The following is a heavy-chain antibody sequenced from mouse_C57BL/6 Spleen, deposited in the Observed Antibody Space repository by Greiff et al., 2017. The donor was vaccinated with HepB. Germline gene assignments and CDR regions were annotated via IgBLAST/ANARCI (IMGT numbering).Heavy chain of an antibody. J-gene: IGHJ1*03. D-gene: IGHD1-1*01. CDR3: ARDYGSSYRYFDV. CDR2: IHPNSGST. CDR1: GYTFTSYW. V-gene: IGHV1-64*01. Sequence: VQLQQPGAELVKPGASVKLSCKASGYTFTSYWMHWVKQRPGQGLEWIGMIHPNSGSTNYNEKFKSKATLTVDKSPSTAYMQLSSLTSEDSAVYYCARDYGSSYRYFDVWGTGTTVTVSS.